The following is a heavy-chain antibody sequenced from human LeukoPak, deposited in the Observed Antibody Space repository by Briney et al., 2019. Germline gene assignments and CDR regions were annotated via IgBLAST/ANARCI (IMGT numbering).Heavy chain of an antibody. D-gene: IGHD6-13*01. V-gene: IGHV4-39*01. CDR3: AKSNSWYRWFDP. J-gene: IGHJ5*02. Sequence: SETLSLTCTVSGGSISGISYYWGWIRQPPGKGLEWIGVIYYSGSTYYNPSLKSRVTISVDTSKNQFSLKLSSVTAADTAVYYCAKSNSWYRWFDPWGRGTLVTVSS. CDR2: IYYSGST. CDR1: GGSISGISYY.